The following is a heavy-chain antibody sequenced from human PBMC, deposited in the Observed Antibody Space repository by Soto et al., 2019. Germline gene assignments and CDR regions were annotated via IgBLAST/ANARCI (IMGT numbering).Heavy chain of an antibody. Sequence: SVKVSCKASGGTFSSYAISWVRQAPGQGLEWMGGIIPIFGTANYAQKFQGRVTITADESTSTAYMELSSLRSEDTAVYYCASIYYYDSSGYYLPYYGMDVWGQGTTVTVSS. V-gene: IGHV1-69*13. J-gene: IGHJ6*02. CDR3: ASIYYYDSSGYYLPYYGMDV. CDR1: GGTFSSYA. CDR2: IIPIFGTA. D-gene: IGHD3-22*01.